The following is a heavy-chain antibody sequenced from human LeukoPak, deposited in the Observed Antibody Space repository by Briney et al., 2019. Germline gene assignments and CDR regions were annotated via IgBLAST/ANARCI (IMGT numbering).Heavy chain of an antibody. D-gene: IGHD6-19*01. Sequence: LRLSCAAYAFTFSSYGMHWVRQAPGKGLEWVAVITYDGSNKYYAYYVRGPFTISRDNSKTTLYLQMNSLRAEDTAVYYCAKGQWLDDAFDIWGQGTMVTVSS. J-gene: IGHJ3*02. CDR2: ITYDGSNK. CDR3: AKGQWLDDAFDI. V-gene: IGHV3-30*18. CDR1: AFTFSSYG.